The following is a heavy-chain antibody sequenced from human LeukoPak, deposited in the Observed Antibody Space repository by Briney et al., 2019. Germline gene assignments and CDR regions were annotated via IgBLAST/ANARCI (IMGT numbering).Heavy chain of an antibody. J-gene: IGHJ6*02. CDR2: ISGSSSYI. D-gene: IGHD2-2*01. Sequence: PGGSLRLSCAASGFTFSSYSMNWVRQAPGKGLEWVSSISGSSSYIYYADSVKGRFTISRDNAKNSLYLQMNSLRAEDTAVYYCARDPYCSSTSCHHGMDVWGQGTTVTVSS. V-gene: IGHV3-21*01. CDR3: ARDPYCSSTSCHHGMDV. CDR1: GFTFSSYS.